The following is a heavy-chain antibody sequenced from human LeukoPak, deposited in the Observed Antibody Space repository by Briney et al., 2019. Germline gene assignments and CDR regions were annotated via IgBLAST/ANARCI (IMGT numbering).Heavy chain of an antibody. CDR2: IYYSGST. D-gene: IGHD1-26*01. CDR1: GFTFSSYG. CDR3: ARHSPVGIFYFDY. J-gene: IGHJ4*02. Sequence: GSLRLSCAASGFTFSSYGMSWVRQAPGKGLEWIGSIYYSGSTYYNPSLKSRVTISVDTSKNQFSLKLSSVTAADTAVYYCARHSPVGIFYFDYWGQGTLVTVSS. V-gene: IGHV4-39*01.